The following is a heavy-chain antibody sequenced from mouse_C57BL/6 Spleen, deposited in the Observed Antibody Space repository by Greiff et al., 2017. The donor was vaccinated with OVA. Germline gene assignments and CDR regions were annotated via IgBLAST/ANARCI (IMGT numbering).Heavy chain of an antibody. V-gene: IGHV5-6*01. CDR1: GFTFSSYG. D-gene: IGHD2-2*01. Sequence: EVQRVESGGDLVKPGGSLKLSCAASGFTFSSYGMSWVRQTPDKRLEWVATISSGGSYTYYPDSVKGRFTISRDNAKNTLYLQRSSLKSEDTAMYYCARHADYGYDGEPAWFAYWGQGTLVTVSA. CDR2: ISSGGSYT. J-gene: IGHJ3*01. CDR3: ARHADYGYDGEPAWFAY.